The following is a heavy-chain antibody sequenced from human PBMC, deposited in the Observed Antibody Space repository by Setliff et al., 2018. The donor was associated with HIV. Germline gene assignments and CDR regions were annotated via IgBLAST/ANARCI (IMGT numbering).Heavy chain of an antibody. V-gene: IGHV4-59*11. D-gene: IGHD2-2*02. CDR3: ARHTVFVRYFDH. Sequence: SETLSLTCTVSAASIRSHYWSWIRQSPGKGLEWIGNFYYTGSTDYNPSFKSRVTISLDKSNNQIFLNLSSATAADTAVYYCARHTVFVRYFDHWGQGMLVTVSS. CDR1: AASIRSHY. J-gene: IGHJ4*02. CDR2: FYYTGST.